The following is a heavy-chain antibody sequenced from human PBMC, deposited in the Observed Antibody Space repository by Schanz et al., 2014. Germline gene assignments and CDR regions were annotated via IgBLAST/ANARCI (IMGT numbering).Heavy chain of an antibody. J-gene: IGHJ3*02. Sequence: QVQLVESGGGVVQPGRSLRLSCAASGFIFSSYGMHWVRQAPGKGLEWVAVISYDGNNKYFADSVKGRFTISRDNSKNNSKNTLYVQMNSLRAEDTAVYYCAKAKSGAHGAFDIWGQGTMVTVSS. CDR1: GFIFSSYG. V-gene: IGHV3-30*18. CDR3: AKAKSGAHGAFDI. D-gene: IGHD3-10*01. CDR2: ISYDGNNK.